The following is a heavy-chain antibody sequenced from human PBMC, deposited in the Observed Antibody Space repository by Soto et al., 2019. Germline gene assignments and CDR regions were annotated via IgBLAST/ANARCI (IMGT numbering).Heavy chain of an antibody. CDR2: ISSSGSTI. D-gene: IGHD3-3*01. CDR1: GFTFSSYE. J-gene: IGHJ5*01. Sequence: GGSLRLSCAASGFTFSSYEMNWVRQAPGKGLEGVSYISSSGSTIYDADSVKGRFTISRDNAKNSLYLQMNSLRAEDTAVYYCARDPTISTCGHGTLVTVSS. V-gene: IGHV3-48*03. CDR3: ARDPTIST.